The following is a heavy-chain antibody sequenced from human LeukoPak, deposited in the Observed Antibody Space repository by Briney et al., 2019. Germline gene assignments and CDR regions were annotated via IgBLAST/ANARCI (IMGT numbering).Heavy chain of an antibody. Sequence: ASQTLSLTCTVSGGSISSGGYYWSWIRQHPGKGLEWIGYIYYSGGTYYNPSLRSRVTISVDTSKNQFSLKLSSVTAADTAVYYCARELRITMVRGVIHSAFDIWGQGTMVTVSS. CDR1: GGSISSGGYY. CDR3: ARELRITMVRGVIHSAFDI. CDR2: IYYSGGT. V-gene: IGHV4-31*03. D-gene: IGHD3-10*01. J-gene: IGHJ3*02.